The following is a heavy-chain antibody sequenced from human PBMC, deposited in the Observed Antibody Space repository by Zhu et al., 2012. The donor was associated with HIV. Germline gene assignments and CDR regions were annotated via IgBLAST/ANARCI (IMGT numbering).Heavy chain of an antibody. CDR2: IFYSGTT. CDR3: ARALVGATTWYFDL. CDR1: GGSISSYY. V-gene: IGHV4-59*01. Sequence: QVQLQESGPGLVKPSETLSLTCTVSGGSISSYYWNWIRQPPGKGLEWIGYIFYSGTTNYNPSLKNRITISVDTSKNHFSLRLNSVTAADTAAYYCARALVGATTWYFDLWGRGTLVTASS. J-gene: IGHJ2*01. D-gene: IGHD1-26*01.